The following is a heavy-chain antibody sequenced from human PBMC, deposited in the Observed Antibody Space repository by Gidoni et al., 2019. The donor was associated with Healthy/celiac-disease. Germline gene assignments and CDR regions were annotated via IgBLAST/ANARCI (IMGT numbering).Heavy chain of an antibody. J-gene: IGHJ4*02. CDR3: ARGWYPGARVFDY. Sequence: EVQLVESGGGLVQPGGSLRLSFSASGFPFSSYDMHWVRQATGKGLEWVSAIGTAGDTYYPGAVKGRFTISRENAKNSWYLQMNSLRAGDTAVYYCARGWYPGARVFDYWGQGTLATVSS. CDR2: IGTAGDT. V-gene: IGHV3-13*01. D-gene: IGHD6-19*01. CDR1: GFPFSSYD.